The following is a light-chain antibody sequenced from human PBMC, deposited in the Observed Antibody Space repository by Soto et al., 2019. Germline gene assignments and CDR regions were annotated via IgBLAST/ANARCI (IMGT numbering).Light chain of an antibody. CDR2: DTS. CDR3: LLTYSGARV. J-gene: IGLJ3*02. Sequence: QAVVTQEPSLTVSPGGTVTLTCGSSTGAVTSGHYPYWFQQKPGQAPRTLIYDTSNKHSWTPARFSGSLLGGKAALTLSGAPLEDEAEYDCLLTYSGARVCGGGTKLTVL. V-gene: IGLV7-46*01. CDR1: TGAVTSGHY.